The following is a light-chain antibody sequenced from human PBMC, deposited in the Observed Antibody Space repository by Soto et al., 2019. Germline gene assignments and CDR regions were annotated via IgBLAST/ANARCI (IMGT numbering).Light chain of an antibody. Sequence: QSVLPQPPSVSGAPGPRVTISRTGSGSTIGAGYAVHCYQQLPGTAPRLLIYDNTTRPSGVHDRFSGSKSGTYAGLAISGLQVEYEAEYYLQSYDSSLSVGLGGGTKLPV. J-gene: IGLJ2*01. CDR1: GSTIGAGYA. V-gene: IGLV1-40*01. CDR3: QSYDSSLSVG. CDR2: DNT.